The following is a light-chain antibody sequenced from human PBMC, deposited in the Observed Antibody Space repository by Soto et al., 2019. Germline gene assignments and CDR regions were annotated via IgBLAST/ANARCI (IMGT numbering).Light chain of an antibody. V-gene: IGKV1-5*01. CDR3: QQYNRT. J-gene: IGKJ1*01. Sequence: DIQMTQSPSTLSASVGDIVTITCRASQSISSWLAWYQQKPGRAPKLLIYDASSLESGVPSRFSGSGSGTEFTLTISSLQPDDSATYYCQQYNRTFGQGTKVDIK. CDR2: DAS. CDR1: QSISSW.